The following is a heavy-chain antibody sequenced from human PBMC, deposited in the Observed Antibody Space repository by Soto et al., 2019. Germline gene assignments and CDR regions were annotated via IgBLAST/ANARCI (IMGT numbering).Heavy chain of an antibody. CDR2: IGSSDIYT. J-gene: IGHJ6*02. CDR1: GFTFSSYK. V-gene: IGHV3-21*02. CDR3: ARDQVGMDV. Sequence: EVQLVESGGGLVKPGGSLRLSCAGSGFTFSSYKINWVRQAPGKGLEWVSSIGSSDIYTYYVDSLKGRLIISRDNANNSVYLQINSLRAEDTAVYYCARDQVGMDVWGQGTPVTVSS.